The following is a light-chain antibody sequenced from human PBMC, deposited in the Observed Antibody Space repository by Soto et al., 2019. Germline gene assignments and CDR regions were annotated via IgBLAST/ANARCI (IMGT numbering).Light chain of an antibody. CDR1: QRVFYDSNNMNY. V-gene: IGKV4-1*01. CDR2: WAS. Sequence: DIVMTQSPDSLALSLGERATINCKSSQRVFYDSNNMNYLAWYQQRPGQPPKLLIYWASTRQSGVPDRISGSGSGTDFTLTISSLQADDVGVYYCQQHYSSPYTFGQGTKLEI. J-gene: IGKJ2*01. CDR3: QQHYSSPYT.